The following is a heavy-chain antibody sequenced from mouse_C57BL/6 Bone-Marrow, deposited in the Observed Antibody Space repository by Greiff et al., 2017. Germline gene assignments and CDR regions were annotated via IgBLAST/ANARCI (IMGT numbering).Heavy chain of an antibody. D-gene: IGHD1-3*01. CDR2: IDPENGDT. J-gene: IGHJ2*01. V-gene: IGHV14-4*01. CDR1: GFNIKDDY. CDR3: TTSGSPYYFDY. Sequence: EVQLQQSGAELVRPGASVKLSCTASGFNIKDDYMHWVKQRPEQGLEWIGWIDPENGDTEYAPKFQGKATITADTSSNTAYLQLSSLTSEDTAVYYCTTSGSPYYFDYWGQGTTLTVSS.